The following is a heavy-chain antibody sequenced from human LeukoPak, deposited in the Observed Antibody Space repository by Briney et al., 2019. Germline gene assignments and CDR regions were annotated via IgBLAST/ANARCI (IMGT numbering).Heavy chain of an antibody. CDR1: GFTFYDYA. CDR3: AKGRDGYVAPADY. V-gene: IGHV3-9*01. D-gene: IGHD5-24*01. J-gene: IGHJ4*02. CDR2: ITWNSNTV. Sequence: GGSLRLSCATSGFTFYDYAMHWVRQAPGKGLEWVSDITWNSNTVVYADSVKGRFTISRDNAKNSLYLQMNSLRAEDTAFYYCAKGRDGYVAPADYWGQGTLVTVSS.